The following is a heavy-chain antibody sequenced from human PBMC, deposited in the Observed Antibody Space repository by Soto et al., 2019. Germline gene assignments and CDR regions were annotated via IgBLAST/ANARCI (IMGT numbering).Heavy chain of an antibody. CDR2: IIRIFDTA. D-gene: IGHD2-2*02. J-gene: IGHJ6*02. V-gene: IGHV1-69*12. CDR1: GGTFSSYA. Sequence: QVQLVQSGAEVKKPGSSVKVSCKASGGTFSSYAISWVRQAPGQGLEWMGGIIRIFDTANYAQKFQGRVTITADESTSTAYIELSSLRSEDTAVYYCARNGYCVSTSCYSDYYSGMDVWGQGTTVTVSS. CDR3: ARNGYCVSTSCYSDYYSGMDV.